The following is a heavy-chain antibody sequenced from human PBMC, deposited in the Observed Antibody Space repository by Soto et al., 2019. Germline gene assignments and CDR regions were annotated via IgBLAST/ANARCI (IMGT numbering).Heavy chain of an antibody. J-gene: IGHJ3*02. CDR3: AHPRGYGVFDAYDI. CDR2: LTPSGGET. V-gene: IGHV3-23*01. Sequence: GGSLRLSGVASGFTFSTYAMSWVRQAPGKGLEWVSALTPSGGETYYADSVKGRFTISRDNSMNALYLQMNSLRIEDTAVYYCAHPRGYGVFDAYDIWGQGTMVTVSS. D-gene: IGHD4-17*01. CDR1: GFTFSTYA.